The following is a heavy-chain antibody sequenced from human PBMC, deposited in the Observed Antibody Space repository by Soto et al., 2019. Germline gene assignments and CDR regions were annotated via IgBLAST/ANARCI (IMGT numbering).Heavy chain of an antibody. V-gene: IGHV3-9*01. Sequence: DAQLVESGGGLVQPGKSLRISCVASGFTFDDHTMHWVRQAPGRGLEWVSCISWNSGIIGYADSVKGRFTISRDNAKNSLYLRMDSLRPEETADYYCTKDTHSPSGYCEACDVLGQGTTVTVSS. CDR1: GFTFDDHT. D-gene: IGHD3-22*01. CDR3: TKDTHSPSGYCEACDV. CDR2: ISWNSGII. J-gene: IGHJ3*01.